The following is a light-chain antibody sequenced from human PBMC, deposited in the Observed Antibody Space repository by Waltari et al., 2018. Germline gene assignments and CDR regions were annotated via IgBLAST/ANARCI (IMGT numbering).Light chain of an antibody. CDR1: SYNVGKYA. Sequence: QSALTQEASVSGTVGQKVTLSCTGDSYNVGKYAVGWYQQSAHGAPKTVLFGHSLPSGIPARFSGSKSGTTASLTISGLQPEDEADYYCSTWDSTLSAVVFGGGTKVTVL. CDR2: GH. CDR3: STWDSTLSAVV. V-gene: IGLV1-36*01. J-gene: IGLJ2*01.